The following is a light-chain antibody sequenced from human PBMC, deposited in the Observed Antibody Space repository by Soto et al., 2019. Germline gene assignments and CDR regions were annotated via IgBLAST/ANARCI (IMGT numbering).Light chain of an antibody. V-gene: IGKV3-20*01. CDR2: GAS. CDR1: QSVSSSY. Sequence: EIVLTQSPGTLSLSPGERATLSCRASQSVSSSYLAWYQQKPGQAPRLLIYGASSRATGIPDRFSGSGSGTDFTLNTSRLETEDFAVYYCQQYGSSPTFGQGTKVEIK. CDR3: QQYGSSPT. J-gene: IGKJ1*01.